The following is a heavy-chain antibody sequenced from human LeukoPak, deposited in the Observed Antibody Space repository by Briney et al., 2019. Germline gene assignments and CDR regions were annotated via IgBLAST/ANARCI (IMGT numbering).Heavy chain of an antibody. Sequence: SETLSLTCTVSGYSISSGYYWGWIRQPPGKGLEWIGSIYHSGSTYYNPSLKSRVTMSVDTSKNQFSLKLSSVTAADTAVYYCARGATVIDWYFDLWGRGTLVTVSS. V-gene: IGHV4-38-2*02. CDR1: GYSISSGYY. CDR2: IYHSGST. J-gene: IGHJ2*01. CDR3: ARGATVIDWYFDL. D-gene: IGHD4-17*01.